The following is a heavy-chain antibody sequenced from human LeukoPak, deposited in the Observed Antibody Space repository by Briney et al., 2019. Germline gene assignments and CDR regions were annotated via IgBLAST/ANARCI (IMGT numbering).Heavy chain of an antibody. CDR3: ARGVDCTNGVCYLDY. CDR2: ISSSSSYI. Sequence: NPGGSLRLSCAASEFSVSSNYMNWVRQAPGKGLEWVSSISSSSSYIYYADSVKGRFTISRDNAKNSLYLQMNSLRAEDTAVYYCARGVDCTNGVCYLDYWGQGTLVTVSS. V-gene: IGHV3-21*01. D-gene: IGHD2-8*01. CDR1: EFSVSSNY. J-gene: IGHJ4*02.